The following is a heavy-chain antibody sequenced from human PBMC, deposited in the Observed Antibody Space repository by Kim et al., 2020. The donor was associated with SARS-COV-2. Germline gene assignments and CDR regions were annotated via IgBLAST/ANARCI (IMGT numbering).Heavy chain of an antibody. J-gene: IGHJ2*01. CDR2: IYWDDDK. CDR3: ARPLLYYYDSSGYPAWYFDL. D-gene: IGHD3-22*01. CDR1: GFSLSTSGVG. V-gene: IGHV2-5*02. Sequence: SGPTLVNPTQTLTLTCTFSGFSLSTSGVGVGWIRQPPGKALEWLALIYWDDDKRYSPSLKSRLTITKDTSKNQVVLTMTNMDPVDTATYYCARPLLYYYDSSGYPAWYFDLWGRGTLVTVSS.